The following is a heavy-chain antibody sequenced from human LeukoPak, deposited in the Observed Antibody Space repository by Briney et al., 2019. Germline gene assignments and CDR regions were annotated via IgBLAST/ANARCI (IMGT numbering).Heavy chain of an antibody. D-gene: IGHD3-10*01. CDR1: GYTLTELS. CDR2: FDPEDGET. CDR3: ATLPMFRGDRSDY. V-gene: IGHV1-24*01. Sequence: SVKLSCKVSGYTLTELSMHWVRQAPGKGREWMGGFDPEDGETIYAQKFQGRVTTTEDTSTDTAYMALSSLRSEDTAVYYCATLPMFRGDRSDYWGQGTLVTVSS. J-gene: IGHJ4*02.